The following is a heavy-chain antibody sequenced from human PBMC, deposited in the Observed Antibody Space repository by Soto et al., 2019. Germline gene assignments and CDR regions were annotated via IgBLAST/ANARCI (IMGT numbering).Heavy chain of an antibody. D-gene: IGHD2-15*01. Sequence: SETLSLTYTVSGGSIGSSTYYWGWIRQSPGKGLEWIATIQYSGSTHYNPSLKSRIAVSADTSKNQLSLKLTSVTAADTAVYYCGKHRVGGTCYSGFDYWGQGTLVTVSS. CDR2: IQYSGST. J-gene: IGHJ4*02. V-gene: IGHV4-39*01. CDR3: GKHRVGGTCYSGFDY. CDR1: GGSIGSSTYY.